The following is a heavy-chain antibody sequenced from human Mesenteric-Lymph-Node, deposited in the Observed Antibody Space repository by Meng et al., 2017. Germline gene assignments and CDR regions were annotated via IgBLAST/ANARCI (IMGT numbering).Heavy chain of an antibody. CDR1: GFTFSSYA. D-gene: IGHD3-22*01. Sequence: GESLKISCAASGFTFSSYAMSWVRQAPGKGLEWVSAISGSGGSTYYADSVKGRFTISRDNAKNSLYLQMNSLRAEDTAVYYCARSGAAYYYDSSGLFFGFWGQGTRVTGSS. V-gene: IGHV3-23*01. J-gene: IGHJ4*02. CDR3: ARSGAAYYYDSSGLFFGF. CDR2: ISGSGGST.